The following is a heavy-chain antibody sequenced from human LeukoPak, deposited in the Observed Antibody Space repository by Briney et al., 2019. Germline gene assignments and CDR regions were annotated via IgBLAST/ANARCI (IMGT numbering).Heavy chain of an antibody. CDR1: GGSFSGYY. J-gene: IGHJ4*02. Sequence: SETLSLTCTVSGGSFSGYYWSWLRHPAGKGLQWIGRIVTSGSTPYNPSLRSRVTISLDKSKNQFSLKLTSVTAADTALYFCEREEYNDSSGRIVWRQGTLVTVSS. CDR3: EREEYNDSSGRIV. D-gene: IGHD3-22*01. CDR2: IVTSGST. V-gene: IGHV4-4*07.